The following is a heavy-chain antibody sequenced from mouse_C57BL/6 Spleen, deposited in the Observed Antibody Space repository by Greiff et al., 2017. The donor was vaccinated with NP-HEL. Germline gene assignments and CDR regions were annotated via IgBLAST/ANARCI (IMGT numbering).Heavy chain of an antibody. CDR3: AREAYYYGRGVAY. CDR2: IDPSDSET. D-gene: IGHD1-1*01. V-gene: IGHV1-52*01. CDR1: GYTFTSYW. Sequence: QVQLQQPGAELVRPGSSVKLSCKASGYTFTSYWMHWVKQRPIQGLEWIGNIDPSDSETHYNQKFKDKATLTVDKSSSTAYMQLSSLTSEDSAVYYCAREAYYYGRGVAYWGQGTLVTVSA. J-gene: IGHJ3*01.